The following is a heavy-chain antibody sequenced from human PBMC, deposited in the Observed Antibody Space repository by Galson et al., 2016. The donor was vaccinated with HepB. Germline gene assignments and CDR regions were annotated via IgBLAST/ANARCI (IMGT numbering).Heavy chain of an antibody. Sequence: SLRLSCAASGFTFNSYTMTWVRQAPGKGLEWVSSISSSSKYIYYADSVKGRFNISRDNAKSSLFLQMDSVRAEDTAVYYCARVFDFWSSPSNYKYYIDVWGKGTSVTVSS. J-gene: IGHJ6*03. CDR1: GFTFNSYT. D-gene: IGHD3-3*01. V-gene: IGHV3-21*01. CDR3: ARVFDFWSSPSNYKYYIDV. CDR2: ISSSSKYI.